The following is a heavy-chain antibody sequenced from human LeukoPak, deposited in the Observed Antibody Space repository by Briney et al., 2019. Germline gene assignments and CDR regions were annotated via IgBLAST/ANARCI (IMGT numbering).Heavy chain of an antibody. V-gene: IGHV3-30*03. CDR3: AGVSESGWYYFDY. CDR1: GFTFRTYA. Sequence: PRRCLRLSRAAPGFTFRTYAMHWVRQAPGKGLEWVAVISYVGSYKYYADSVKGRFSISRDNSKKTLYLQMSSLRDEDTAVYYCAGVSESGWYYFDYWGQGNLVTVSP. J-gene: IGHJ4*02. CDR2: ISYVGSYK. D-gene: IGHD6-19*01.